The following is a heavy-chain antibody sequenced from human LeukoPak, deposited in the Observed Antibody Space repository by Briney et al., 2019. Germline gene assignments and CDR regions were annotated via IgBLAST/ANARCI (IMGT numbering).Heavy chain of an antibody. CDR2: IRSKANSYAT. CDR3: TRREPDYGDYGTPFDY. Sequence: PGGSLRLPCAASGFTFSGSAMHWVRQASGKGLEWVGRIRSKANSYATAYAASVKGRFTISRDDSKNTAYLQMNSLKTEDTAVYYCTRREPDYGDYGTPFDYWGQGTLVTVSS. CDR1: GFTFSGSA. D-gene: IGHD4-17*01. J-gene: IGHJ4*02. V-gene: IGHV3-73*01.